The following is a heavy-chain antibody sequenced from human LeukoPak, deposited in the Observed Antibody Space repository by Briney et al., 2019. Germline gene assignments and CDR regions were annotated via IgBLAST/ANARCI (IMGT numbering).Heavy chain of an antibody. V-gene: IGHV3-23*01. CDR1: GFTFSSYA. Sequence: GGSLRLLCAASGFTFSSYAMSWVRQAPGGGREWVSAISGSGGSTYYADSVKGRFTISRDNSKNTLYLQMNSLRAEDTAVYYCAKTSWMQLWLEYDYWGQGTLVTVSS. CDR2: ISGSGGST. J-gene: IGHJ4*02. CDR3: AKTSWMQLWLEYDY. D-gene: IGHD5-18*01.